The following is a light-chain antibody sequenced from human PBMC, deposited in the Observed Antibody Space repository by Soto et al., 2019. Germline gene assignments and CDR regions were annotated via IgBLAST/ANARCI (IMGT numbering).Light chain of an antibody. Sequence: EIVLTQSPATLSLSPGERATLSCRASQSVSSYLAWYQQKPGQAPRLLIYGASTRATGIPARFSGSGSGTEFTLTISSLQPEDFATYYCQQFNNYPLTFGGGTKVDIK. CDR1: QSVSSY. V-gene: IGKV3-15*01. CDR3: QQFNNYPLT. CDR2: GAS. J-gene: IGKJ4*01.